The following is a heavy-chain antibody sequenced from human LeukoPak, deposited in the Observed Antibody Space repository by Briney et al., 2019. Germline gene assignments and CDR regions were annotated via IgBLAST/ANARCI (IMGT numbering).Heavy chain of an antibody. Sequence: SETLSLTCTVSGGSISSGGYYWSWIRQPPGKGLEWIGYIHHSGSTYYNPSLKSRVTISVDRSKNQFSPKLSSVTAADTAVYYCARARIVGAAHFDYWGQGTLVTVSS. CDR2: IHHSGST. V-gene: IGHV4-30-2*01. CDR3: ARARIVGAAHFDY. J-gene: IGHJ4*02. CDR1: GGSISSGGYY. D-gene: IGHD1-26*01.